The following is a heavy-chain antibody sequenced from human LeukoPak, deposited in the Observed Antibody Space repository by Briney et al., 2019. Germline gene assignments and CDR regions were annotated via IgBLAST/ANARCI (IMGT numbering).Heavy chain of an antibody. V-gene: IGHV3-74*01. Sequence: GGSLRLSCAASGFTFSNYWMHWIRQVPGKGLVWVSHIKYDGSATNYADSVKGRFTISRDNAKNTLYMQMNSLRAEDTAVYYCVSGSLQSGYNFDYWGQGALVTVSS. CDR2: IKYDGSAT. J-gene: IGHJ4*02. D-gene: IGHD3-3*01. CDR1: GFTFSNYW. CDR3: VSGSLQSGYNFDY.